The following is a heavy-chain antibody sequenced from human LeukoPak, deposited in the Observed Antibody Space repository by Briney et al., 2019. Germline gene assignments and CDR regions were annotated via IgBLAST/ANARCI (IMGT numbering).Heavy chain of an antibody. D-gene: IGHD2-21*01. Sequence: GESLKISCKGSGYSFTSYWIGWVRQMPGKGLEWMGIIYPGDSDTRYSPSFQGQVTISADKSISTAYLQWSSLKASDTAMYYCARTYCDGDCYFPHYFDYWGQGTLVTVSS. CDR3: ARTYCDGDCYFPHYFDY. CDR2: IYPGDSDT. V-gene: IGHV5-51*01. CDR1: GYSFTSYW. J-gene: IGHJ4*02.